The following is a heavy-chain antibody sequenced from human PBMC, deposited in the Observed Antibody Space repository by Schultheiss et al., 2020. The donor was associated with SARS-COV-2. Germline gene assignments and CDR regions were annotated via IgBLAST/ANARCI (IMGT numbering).Heavy chain of an antibody. V-gene: IGHV1-69*13. CDR1: GGTFSSYA. CDR3: ARDRYDFWSGYVSYWYFDL. J-gene: IGHJ2*01. CDR2: IVVGSGNT. D-gene: IGHD3-3*01. Sequence: VKVSCKASGGTFSSYAISWVRQARGQRLEWIGWIVVGSGNTNYAQKFQGRVTITADESTSTAYMELSSLRSEDTAVYYCARDRYDFWSGYVSYWYFDLWGRGTLVTVSS.